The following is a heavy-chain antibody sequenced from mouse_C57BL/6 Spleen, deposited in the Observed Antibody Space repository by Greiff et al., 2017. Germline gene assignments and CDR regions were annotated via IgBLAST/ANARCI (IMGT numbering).Heavy chain of an antibody. J-gene: IGHJ1*03. V-gene: IGHV1-7*01. CDR1: GYTFTSYW. CDR3: ARGGDGYYGYFDV. CDR2: LNPSSGYT. D-gene: IGHD2-3*01. Sequence: VQLQQSGAELAKPGASVKLSCKASGYTFTSYWMHWVKQRPGQGLEWIGYLNPSSGYTKYNQKFKDKATLTADKSSSTAYMQLSSLTYEDSAVYYCARGGDGYYGYFDVWGTGTTVTVSS.